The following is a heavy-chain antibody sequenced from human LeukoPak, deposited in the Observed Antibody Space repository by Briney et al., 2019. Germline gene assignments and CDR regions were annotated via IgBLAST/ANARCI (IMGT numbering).Heavy chain of an antibody. CDR3: ARGDSSGYVCDY. J-gene: IGHJ4*02. V-gene: IGHV3-48*04. D-gene: IGHD3-22*01. Sequence: GGSLRLSCAASGFTFSRYTMNWVRQAPGKGLEWVSYISSSGSTKYYADSVKGRFTISRDNAKNSLYLQMNSLRAEDTAVYYCARGDSSGYVCDYWGQGTLVTVSS. CDR1: GFTFSRYT. CDR2: ISSSGSTK.